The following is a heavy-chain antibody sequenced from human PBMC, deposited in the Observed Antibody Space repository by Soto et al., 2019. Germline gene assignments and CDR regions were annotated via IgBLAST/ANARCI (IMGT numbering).Heavy chain of an antibody. V-gene: IGHV1-69*08. CDR2: IIPILGIA. CDR3: ARDRSSGWYKDYFDY. J-gene: IGHJ4*02. CDR1: GGTFISYT. D-gene: IGHD6-19*01. Sequence: QVQLVQSGAEVKKPGSSVKVSCKASGGTFISYTISWVRQAPGQGLEWMGRIIPILGIANYAQKFQGRVTITADKSTSTAYMELSSLRSEDTAVYYCARDRSSGWYKDYFDYWGQGTLVTVSS.